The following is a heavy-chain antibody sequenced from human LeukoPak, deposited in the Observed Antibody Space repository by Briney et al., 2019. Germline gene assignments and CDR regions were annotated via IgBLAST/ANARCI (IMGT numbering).Heavy chain of an antibody. V-gene: IGHV3-7*01. J-gene: IGHJ4*02. CDR2: IKQDGSEK. Sequence: GGSLRLACAASGFTFSNYWMSWVRQAPGKGLEWVANIKQDGSEKYYVDSVKGRFTISRDNAKNSLYLQVNSLRAEDSAVYYCARDLDGGDYWGQGTLVTVSS. CDR1: GFTFSNYW. CDR3: ARDLDGGDY. D-gene: IGHD2-15*01.